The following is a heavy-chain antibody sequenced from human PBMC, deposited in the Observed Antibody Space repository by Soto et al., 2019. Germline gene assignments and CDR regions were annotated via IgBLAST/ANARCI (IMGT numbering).Heavy chain of an antibody. CDR1: GGSISSGGYY. V-gene: IGHV4-31*03. J-gene: IGHJ4*02. CDR2: IYYSGST. D-gene: IGHD6-13*01. Sequence: QEQLQESGPGLVKPSQTLSLTCTVSGGSISSGGYYWSWIRQHPGKGLEWIGYIYYSGSTYYNPSLKSRVTISVDTSKNQFSLKLSSVTAADTAVYYCAREGGSGISVDYWGQGTLVTVSS. CDR3: AREGGSGISVDY.